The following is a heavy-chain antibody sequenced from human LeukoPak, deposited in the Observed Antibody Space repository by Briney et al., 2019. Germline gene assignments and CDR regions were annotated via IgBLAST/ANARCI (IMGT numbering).Heavy chain of an antibody. CDR2: ISSSSSYI. D-gene: IGHD6-6*01. V-gene: IGHV3-21*01. CDR1: GFTFSSYS. CDR3: ARDREGIAARLDY. Sequence: GGSLRLSCAASGFTFSSYSMNWVRQAPGKGLEWVSSISSSSSYIYYADSVKGRFTISRDNAKNSLYLQMNSLRAEDTAVYYCARDREGIAARLDYWGQGTLVTVSS. J-gene: IGHJ4*02.